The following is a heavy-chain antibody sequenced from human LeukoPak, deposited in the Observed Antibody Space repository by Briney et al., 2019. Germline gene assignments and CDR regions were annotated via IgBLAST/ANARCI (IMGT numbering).Heavy chain of an antibody. CDR3: ASGSDSSGYYPVSFDY. CDR2: ISGLISFI. V-gene: IGHV3-21*01. D-gene: IGHD3-22*01. Sequence: VGSLRLSCAASGFTFSTYTMNWVRQAPGKGLEWVSSISGLISFIYYAHSVKGRFTISSDNAKNSLYPQMNSLRAEDTAVYYCASGSDSSGYYPVSFDYWGPGTLVSVSS. CDR1: GFTFSTYT. J-gene: IGHJ4*02.